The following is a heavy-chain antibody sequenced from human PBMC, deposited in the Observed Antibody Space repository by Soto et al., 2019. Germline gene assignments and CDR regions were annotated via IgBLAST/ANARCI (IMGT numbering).Heavy chain of an antibody. CDR1: VFTFSSYA. Sequence: GGSLRLSCAASVFTFSSYAMRWVRQVPGRGLEWVSRISSGGGRPNYADSVKGRFTISRDNANNTLYLQMNSLGVEDTAVYYCAREDSNLDAFDIWGQGTMVTV. J-gene: IGHJ3*02. D-gene: IGHD4-4*01. V-gene: IGHV3-23*01. CDR3: AREDSNLDAFDI. CDR2: ISSGGGRP.